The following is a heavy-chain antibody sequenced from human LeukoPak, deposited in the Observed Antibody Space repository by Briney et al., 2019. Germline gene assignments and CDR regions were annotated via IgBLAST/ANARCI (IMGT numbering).Heavy chain of an antibody. D-gene: IGHD7-27*01. CDR3: AKDGGLWVSAHWGDS. CDR2: ISYDGSNK. J-gene: IGHJ4*02. CDR1: GFTFSSYD. V-gene: IGHV3-30*18. Sequence: QTGGSLRPSCAASGFTFSSYDMHWVRQAPGKGLEWVAVISYDGSNKYYADSVKGRFTVSRDNSKNTLFLQMNSLRAEDTAVYYCAKDGGLWVSAHWGDSWGRGTLVTVSS.